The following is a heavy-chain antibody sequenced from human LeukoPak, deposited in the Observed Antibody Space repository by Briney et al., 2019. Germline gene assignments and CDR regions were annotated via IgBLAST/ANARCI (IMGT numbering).Heavy chain of an antibody. V-gene: IGHV3-21*01. J-gene: IGHJ6*02. CDR2: ISSSSSYI. Sequence: PGGSLRLSCAASGFTFSSYSMNWVREAPGQGRKWVSSISSSSSYIYYADSVKGRFTISRDNAKNSLYLQMSSLRAEDTAVYYCARLSYCSSTSCYAPGLYYYYGMDVWGQGTTVTVSS. CDR1: GFTFSSYS. D-gene: IGHD2-2*01. CDR3: ARLSYCSSTSCYAPGLYYYYGMDV.